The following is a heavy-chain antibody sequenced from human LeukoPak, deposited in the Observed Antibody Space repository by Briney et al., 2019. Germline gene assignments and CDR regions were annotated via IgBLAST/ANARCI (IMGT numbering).Heavy chain of an antibody. CDR1: GYTFTDYY. Sequence: ASVKVSCKASGYTFTDYYIHWVRQAPGQGLEWMGWIDPNSGGTNFAQKFQGRVTMTTDTSTSTAYMELRSLRSDDTAVYYCARHIVGAQGVVYAFDIWGQGTMVTVSS. CDR2: IDPNSGGT. V-gene: IGHV1-2*02. J-gene: IGHJ3*02. CDR3: ARHIVGAQGVVYAFDI. D-gene: IGHD2-15*01.